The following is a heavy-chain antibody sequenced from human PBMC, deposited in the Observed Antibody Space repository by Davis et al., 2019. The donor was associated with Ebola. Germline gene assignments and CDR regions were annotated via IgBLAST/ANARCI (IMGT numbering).Heavy chain of an antibody. CDR1: GFTFSSYA. J-gene: IGHJ6*03. D-gene: IGHD3-10*01. V-gene: IGHV3-23*01. CDR3: AKEWRELPIPYYYYYMDV. CDR2: ISGSGGST. Sequence: GGSLRLSCAASGFTFSSYAMSWVRQAPGKGLEWVSAISGSGGSTYYADSVKGRFTISSANSKNTLYLQMNSLRAEDTAVYYCAKEWRELPIPYYYYYMDVWGKGTTVTVSS.